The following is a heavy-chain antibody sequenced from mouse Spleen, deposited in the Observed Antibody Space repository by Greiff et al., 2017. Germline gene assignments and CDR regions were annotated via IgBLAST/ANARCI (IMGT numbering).Heavy chain of an antibody. D-gene: IGHD4-1*01. CDR3: ARDRDWDDAMDY. V-gene: IGHV3-6*01. Sequence: EVQLQESGPGLVKPSQSLSLTCSVTGYSITSGYYWNWIRQFPGNKLEWMGYISYDGSNNYNPSLKNRISITRDTSKNQFFLKLNSVTTEDTATYYCARDRDWDDAMDYWGQGTSVTVSS. CDR1: GYSITSGYY. CDR2: ISYDGSN. J-gene: IGHJ4*01.